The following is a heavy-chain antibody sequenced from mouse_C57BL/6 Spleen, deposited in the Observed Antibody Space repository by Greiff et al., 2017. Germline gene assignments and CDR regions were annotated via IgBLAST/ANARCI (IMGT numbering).Heavy chain of an antibody. J-gene: IGHJ4*01. CDR3: ARRDWAMDY. CDR1: GYTFTDYY. D-gene: IGHD3-3*01. CDR2: INPNNGGT. Sequence: VQLQQSGPELVKPGASVKISCKASGYTFTDYYMNWVKQSHGKSLEWIGDINPNNGGTSYNQKFKGKATVTVDKSSSTAYMEIRSLTSEDSAVYYCARRDWAMDYWGQGTSVTVSS. V-gene: IGHV1-26*01.